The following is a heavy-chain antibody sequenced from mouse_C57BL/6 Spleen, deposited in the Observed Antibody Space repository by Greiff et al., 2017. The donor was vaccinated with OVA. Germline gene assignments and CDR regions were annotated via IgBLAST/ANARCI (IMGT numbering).Heavy chain of an antibody. CDR3: ARSPLYYGSSYGYFDY. V-gene: IGHV1-82*01. J-gene: IGHJ2*01. CDR2: IYPGDGDT. Sequence: QVHVKQSGPELVKPGASVKISCKASGYAFSSSWMNWVKQRPGKGLEWIGRIYPGDGDTNYNGKFKGKATLTADKSSSTAYMQLSSLTSEDSAVYFCARSPLYYGSSYGYFDYWGQGTTLTVSS. CDR1: GYAFSSSW. D-gene: IGHD1-1*01.